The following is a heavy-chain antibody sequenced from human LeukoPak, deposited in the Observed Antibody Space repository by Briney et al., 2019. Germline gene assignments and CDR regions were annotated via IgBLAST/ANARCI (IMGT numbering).Heavy chain of an antibody. V-gene: IGHV4-39*01. CDR3: ARRSYDGSGYYYVDY. CDR1: GGSISSSGYY. Sequence: SETLSLTCTVSGGSISSSGYYWGWIRQPPGKGLEWIGSISSGGSTHYIPSLKSRVTIPVDTSKNLFSLKLSSVTAADTAVYYCARRSYDGSGYYYVDYWGQGTLVTVSS. CDR2: ISSGGST. D-gene: IGHD3-22*01. J-gene: IGHJ4*02.